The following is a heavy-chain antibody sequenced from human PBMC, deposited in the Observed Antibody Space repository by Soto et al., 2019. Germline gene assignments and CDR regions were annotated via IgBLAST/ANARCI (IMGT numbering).Heavy chain of an antibody. CDR3: ARGRRAYYDSSGTLPQH. CDR1: GGSISSYY. J-gene: IGHJ1*01. CDR2: IYYSGST. V-gene: IGHV4-59*01. Sequence: SETLSLTCTLSGGSISSYYWSWIRQPPGKGLERIGCIYYSGSTNCNPSLKSRVTISVDTSKNQFSLTLSPVTAADTAVYYCARGRRAYYDSSGTLPQHWGQGTLVTVS. D-gene: IGHD3-22*01.